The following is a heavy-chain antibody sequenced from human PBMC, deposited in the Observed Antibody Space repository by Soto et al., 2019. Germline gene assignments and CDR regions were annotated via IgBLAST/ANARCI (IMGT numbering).Heavy chain of an antibody. CDR2: ISYDGSNK. CDR3: ARVVKRGSYPFDGMDA. V-gene: IGHV3-30-3*01. CDR1: GFTFSSYA. J-gene: IGHJ6*02. Sequence: ESGGGVVQPGRSLRLSCAASGFTFSSYAMHWVRQAPGKGLEWVAVISYDGSNKYYADSVKGRFTISRDNSKNTLYLQMNSLRAEDTAVYYCARVVKRGSYPFDGMDAWGQGTTVTVSS. D-gene: IGHD1-26*01.